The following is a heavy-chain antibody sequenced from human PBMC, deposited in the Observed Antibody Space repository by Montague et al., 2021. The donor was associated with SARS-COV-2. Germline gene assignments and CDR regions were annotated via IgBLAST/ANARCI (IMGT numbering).Heavy chain of an antibody. Sequence: SLRLSCAASGFYFSYALHWVRQAPGKGLAWVALISTAGSNKHYADSVKGRFPVSRDTSKNTLYLQMNRLRAADTAVYYCARESASFHDGGYFDYWGPGTLVTGSS. V-gene: IGHV3-30*04. CDR2: ISTAGSNK. J-gene: IGHJ4*02. D-gene: IGHD1-26*01. CDR1: GFYFSYA. CDR3: ARESASFHDGGYFDY.